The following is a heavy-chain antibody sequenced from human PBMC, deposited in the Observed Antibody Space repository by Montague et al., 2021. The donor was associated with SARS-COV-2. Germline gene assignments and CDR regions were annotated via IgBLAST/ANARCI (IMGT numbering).Heavy chain of an antibody. CDR2: IYYNGST. CDR3: ARVGRQQLVRLSGMDV. V-gene: IGHV4-31*03. J-gene: IGHJ6*02. D-gene: IGHD6-13*01. CDR1: GGSISSGGYY. Sequence: TLSLTCTVSGGSISSGGYYWSWIRQHPGKGLGWIGYIYYNGSTYYNPSLKSRVTISVDTSKNQFSLKLSSVTAADTAVYYCARVGRQQLVRLSGMDVWGQGTTVTVSS.